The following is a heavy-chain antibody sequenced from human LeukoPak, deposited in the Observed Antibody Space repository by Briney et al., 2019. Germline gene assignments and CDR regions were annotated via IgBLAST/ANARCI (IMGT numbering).Heavy chain of an antibody. CDR3: ARVDPYYYGSGSQLGFDY. Sequence: SETLSLTCTVSGGSISSYYWSWIRQPPGKGLEWIGYIYYSGSTNYNPSLKSRVTISVDTSKNQFSLKLSSVTAADTAVYYCARVDPYYYGSGSQLGFDYWGQGTLVTVSS. J-gene: IGHJ4*02. V-gene: IGHV4-59*01. CDR1: GGSISSYY. D-gene: IGHD3-10*01. CDR2: IYYSGST.